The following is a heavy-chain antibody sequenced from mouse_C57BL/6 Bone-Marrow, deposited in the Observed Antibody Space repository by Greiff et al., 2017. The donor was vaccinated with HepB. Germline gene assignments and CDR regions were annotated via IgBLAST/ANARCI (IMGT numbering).Heavy chain of an antibody. V-gene: IGHV1-55*01. D-gene: IGHD1-1*01. J-gene: IGHJ1*03. CDR2: IYPGSGST. CDR1: GYTFTSYW. Sequence: QVQLQQPGAELVKPGASVKMSCKASGYTFTSYWITWVKQRPGQGLEWIGDIYPGSGSTNYNEKFKSKATLTVDTSSSTAYMQLSSLTSEDSAVYYCARLDYYGSSYDWDFDVWGTGTTVTVSS. CDR3: ARLDYYGSSYDWDFDV.